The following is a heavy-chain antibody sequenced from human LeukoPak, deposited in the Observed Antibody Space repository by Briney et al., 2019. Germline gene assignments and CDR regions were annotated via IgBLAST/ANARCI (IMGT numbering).Heavy chain of an antibody. CDR1: AGSISSYY. J-gene: IGHJ3*01. D-gene: IGHD4-17*01. CDR2: IYYSRSA. V-gene: IGHV4-59*01. Sequence: SETLSLTCTVSAGSISSYYWTWIRQTPGKGPEWIGYIYYSRSANYSPSLKSRVTISVDMSKNQFSLRLSSVTAADTAVYYCARQRVRLRSNDAFDVWGQGTMVTVSS. CDR3: ARQRVRLRSNDAFDV.